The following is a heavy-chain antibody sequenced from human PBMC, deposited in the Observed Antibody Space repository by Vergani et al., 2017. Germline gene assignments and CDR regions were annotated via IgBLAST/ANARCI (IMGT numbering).Heavy chain of an antibody. J-gene: IGHJ4*02. Sequence: QVQLVQSGAEVKKPGSSVKVSCKASGGTFSSYTISWVRQAPGQGLEWMGWMNPNSGNTGYAQKFQGRVTMTRNTSISTAYMELRSLRSDDTAVYYCAREGAADYDFWSGSTPFDYWGQGTLVTVSS. CDR1: GGTFSSYT. CDR3: AREGAADYDFWSGSTPFDY. V-gene: IGHV1-8*02. CDR2: MNPNSGNT. D-gene: IGHD3-3*01.